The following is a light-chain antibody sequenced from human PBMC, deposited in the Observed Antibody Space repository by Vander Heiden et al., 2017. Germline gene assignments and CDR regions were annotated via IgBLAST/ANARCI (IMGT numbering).Light chain of an antibody. CDR2: SNT. J-gene: IGLJ2*01. CDR3: AAWDGSLNGVV. Sequence: SVLTHPLSASGTPRQRVTISGSGSSSNIGGNPVTWYQQLPGPAPKLLIYSNTQRPSGIPDRFSGSQSGTSASLAISGLQAEDEADYYCAAWDGSLNGVVFGGGTKLTVL. CDR1: SSNIGGNP. V-gene: IGLV1-44*01.